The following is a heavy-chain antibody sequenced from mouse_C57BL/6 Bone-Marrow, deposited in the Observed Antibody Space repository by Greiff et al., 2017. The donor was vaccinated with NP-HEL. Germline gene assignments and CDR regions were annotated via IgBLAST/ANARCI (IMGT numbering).Heavy chain of an antibody. CDR2: IAPETGGT. Sequence: QVQLQQSGAELVRPGASVTLSCKASGYTFTDYEMHWVKQTPVHGLDWIGAIAPETGGTAYNQKFKGTAILTADKSSSTAYMELRSLTSEDSAVYYCTGRHYYGSSPFAYWGQGTLVTVSA. D-gene: IGHD1-1*01. J-gene: IGHJ3*01. CDR1: GYTFTDYE. V-gene: IGHV1-15*01. CDR3: TGRHYYGSSPFAY.